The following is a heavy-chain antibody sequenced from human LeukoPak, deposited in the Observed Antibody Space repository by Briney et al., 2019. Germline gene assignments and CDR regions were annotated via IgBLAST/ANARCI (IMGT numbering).Heavy chain of an antibody. CDR1: GFSITTDGVG. V-gene: IGHV2-5*02. CDR3: AHKPTLRGSQFNYFDY. Sequence: SGPTLVKPTQTLTLTCAFSGFSITTDGVGVGWIRQPPGKALEWLAFIYWDDDKRYSPSLKNRLTITKDTSKNQVVLTLTDVDPVDSATYLCAHKPTLRGSQFNYFDYWGQGTLVTVSS. J-gene: IGHJ4*02. CDR2: IYWDDDK. D-gene: IGHD3-10*01.